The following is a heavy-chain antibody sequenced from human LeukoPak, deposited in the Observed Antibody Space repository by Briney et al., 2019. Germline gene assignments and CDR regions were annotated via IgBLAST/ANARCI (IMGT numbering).Heavy chain of an antibody. D-gene: IGHD6-6*01. V-gene: IGHV3-30*18. Sequence: PGRSLRLSCAASGFAFSNYAMHWVRQAPGKGLEWVAVISCDGGTKYYADSVKGRFTISRDNSKNTLYLQMNSLRAEDTAVYYCAKDKMAYSTSSWDYWGQGTLVTVSS. CDR2: ISCDGGTK. CDR1: GFAFSNYA. CDR3: AKDKMAYSTSSWDY. J-gene: IGHJ4*02.